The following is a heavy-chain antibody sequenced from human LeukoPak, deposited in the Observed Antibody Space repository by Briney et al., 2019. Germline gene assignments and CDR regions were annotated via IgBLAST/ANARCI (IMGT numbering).Heavy chain of an antibody. CDR1: GYTFTSYG. CDR3: ARDYYYDSGRDALDI. D-gene: IGHD3-22*01. J-gene: IGHJ3*02. V-gene: IGHV1-18*01. Sequence: ASVEVSCKASGYTFTSYGISWVRQAPGQGLEWMGWISAYNGNTNYAQNLQGRVTMTADTSTSASYMELRSLRSDDTAVYYCARDYYYDSGRDALDIWGQGTMVTVSS. CDR2: ISAYNGNT.